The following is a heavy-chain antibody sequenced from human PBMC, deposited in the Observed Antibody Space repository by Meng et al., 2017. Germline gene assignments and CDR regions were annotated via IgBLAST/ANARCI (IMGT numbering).Heavy chain of an antibody. V-gene: IGHV2-5*01. D-gene: IGHD3-10*01. CDR1: GFSLSNSGVG. J-gene: IGHJ4*02. CDR2: IYWNDDK. Sequence: SGPTLVKRTPTLTLICTFSGFSLSNSGVGVGWIRQPPGKAVVWLALIYWNDDKRYSPSLKSRLTITKDTSKNQVVLTMTNMDPVDTATYYCAHALLFGEFPNWGQGTLVTVSS. CDR3: AHALLFGEFPN.